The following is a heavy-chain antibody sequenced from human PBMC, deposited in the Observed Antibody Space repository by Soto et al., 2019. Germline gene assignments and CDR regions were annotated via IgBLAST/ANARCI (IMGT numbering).Heavy chain of an antibody. CDR3: ARHGYYYGSGSYYSYFDY. V-gene: IGHV4-39*01. D-gene: IGHD3-10*01. CDR1: GGSISSSSYY. Sequence: SETLSLTCTVSGGSISSSSYYWGWIRQPPGKGLEWIGSIYYSGSTYYNPSLKSRVTISVDTSKNQFSLKLSSVTAADTAVYYCARHGYYYGSGSYYSYFDYWGRGTLVTVSS. CDR2: IYYSGST. J-gene: IGHJ4*02.